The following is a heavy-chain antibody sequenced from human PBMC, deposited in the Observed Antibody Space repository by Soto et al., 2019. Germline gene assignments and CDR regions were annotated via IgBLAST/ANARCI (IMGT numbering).Heavy chain of an antibody. CDR3: ARGGYSSSWSHDY. Sequence: QVQLQESGPGLVKPSQTLSLTCTVSGGSISSGGYYWSWIRQHPGKGLEWIGYIYYSGSTYYNPSLKRRVTISVDTSKNRFSLKLSSVTAADTAVYYCARGGYSSSWSHDYWGQGTLVTVSS. CDR1: GGSISSGGYY. V-gene: IGHV4-31*03. D-gene: IGHD6-13*01. J-gene: IGHJ4*02. CDR2: IYYSGST.